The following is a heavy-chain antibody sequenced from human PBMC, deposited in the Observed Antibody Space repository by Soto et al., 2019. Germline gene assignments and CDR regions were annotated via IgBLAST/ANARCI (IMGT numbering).Heavy chain of an antibody. Sequence: QAYLAQSGAEVKKPGASVKVSCKASGYSLTDNVITWVRQASGQGLEYVGWISPDSGKTDYAQKFQGRVTMTRDTSINTVYMELSSLRSDDTAVYYCARVYGYYYYYMDVWCKGTTVTVSS. CDR3: ARVYGYYYYYMDV. CDR2: ISPDSGKT. V-gene: IGHV1-8*01. CDR1: GYSLTDNV. J-gene: IGHJ6*03. D-gene: IGHD2-8*01.